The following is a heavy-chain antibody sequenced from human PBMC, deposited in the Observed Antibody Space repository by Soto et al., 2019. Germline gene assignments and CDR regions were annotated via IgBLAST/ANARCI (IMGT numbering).Heavy chain of an antibody. CDR2: INPNSGGT. Sequence: TCTECRYRIDSYYMCWVHHEPGQGLEWMGSINPNSGGTHSAQKFQGRVTMTRDTSISTAYMELSRLRSDDTAVYYCARVRRGGFAFEIWVQGAMVTV. J-gene: IGHJ3*02. V-gene: IGHV1-2*02. CDR3: ARVRRGGFAFEI. CDR1: RYRIDSYY.